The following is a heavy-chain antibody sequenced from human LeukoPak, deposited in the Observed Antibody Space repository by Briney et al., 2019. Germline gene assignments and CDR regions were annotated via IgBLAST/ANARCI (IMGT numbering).Heavy chain of an antibody. CDR3: AKDLMITFGGVIVIPGGDY. J-gene: IGHJ4*02. Sequence: GGSLRLSCAASGFTFSSYAMSWVRQAPGKGLEWVSAISGSGGSTYYADSVKGRFTISRDNSENTLYLHMNSLRAEDTAVYYCAKDLMITFGGVIVIPGGDYWGQGTLVTVSS. CDR2: ISGSGGST. V-gene: IGHV3-23*01. D-gene: IGHD3-16*02. CDR1: GFTFSSYA.